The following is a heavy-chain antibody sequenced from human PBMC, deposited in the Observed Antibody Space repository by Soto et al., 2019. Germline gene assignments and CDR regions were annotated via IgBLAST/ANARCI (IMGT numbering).Heavy chain of an antibody. CDR1: GYSFTDYF. CDR3: ARSLSTIGARLDF. Sequence: QVQLVQSGAEVKKPGASVEVSCKASGYSFTDYFIHWVRQAPGQGLEWMGWVNPNTGVTKYIQKFQGRVIMTRETSISTAYMVLGGLTSDDTAVYYCARSLSTIGARLDFWGQGTLVTVSS. D-gene: IGHD6-6*01. J-gene: IGHJ4*02. V-gene: IGHV1-2*02. CDR2: VNPNTGVT.